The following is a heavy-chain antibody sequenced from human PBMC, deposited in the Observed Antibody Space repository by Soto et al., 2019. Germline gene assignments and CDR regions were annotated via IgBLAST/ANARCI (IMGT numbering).Heavy chain of an antibody. D-gene: IGHD6-13*01. Sequence: GASVKVSCKASGYTFTSYDINWVRQATGQGLEWMGWMKPNSGNTGYAQKFQGRVTMTRNTSISTAYMELSSLRSEDTAVYYCATGSGRAAAGTGSSLVDPWGQGTLVTVS. CDR3: ATGSGRAAAGTGSSLVDP. CDR1: GYTFTSYD. CDR2: MKPNSGNT. V-gene: IGHV1-8*01. J-gene: IGHJ5*02.